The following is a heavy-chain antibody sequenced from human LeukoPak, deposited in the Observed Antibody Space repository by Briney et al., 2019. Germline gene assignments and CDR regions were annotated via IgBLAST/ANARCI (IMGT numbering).Heavy chain of an antibody. Sequence: GGSLRLSCAASGFTFSSYAMSWVRQAPGKGLEWVSHISGSGGITYYADSVKGRFTISRDNPKNTLYLQLNSLSTEDTAVYYCAKDSSRVRGHFDYWGQGTLVTVSS. J-gene: IGHJ4*02. V-gene: IGHV3-23*01. CDR2: ISGSGGIT. D-gene: IGHD5-24*01. CDR1: GFTFSSYA. CDR3: AKDSSRVRGHFDY.